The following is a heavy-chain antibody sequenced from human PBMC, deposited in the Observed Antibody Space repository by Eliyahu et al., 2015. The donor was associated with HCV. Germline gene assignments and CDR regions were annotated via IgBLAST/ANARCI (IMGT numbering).Heavy chain of an antibody. D-gene: IGHD6-19*01. J-gene: IGHJ3*02. CDR1: GFTFSSYS. CDR2: ISSSSSYI. CDR3: AKGMSSGWYGASDI. Sequence: EVQLVESGGGLVKPGGSLRLSCAASGFTFSSYSMNWVRQAPGKGVGCGSSISSSSSYIYYADSVKGRFTISRDNAKNSLFLQMNSLRAEDTAVYYCAKGMSSGWYGASDIWGQGTMVTVSS. V-gene: IGHV3-21*01.